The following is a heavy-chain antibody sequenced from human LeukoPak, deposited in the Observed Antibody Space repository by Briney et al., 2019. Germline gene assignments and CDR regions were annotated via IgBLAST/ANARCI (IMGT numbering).Heavy chain of an antibody. CDR2: INWNICNI. V-gene: IGHV3-9*03. CDR1: GFTFDDYA. J-gene: IGHJ4*02. D-gene: IGHD6-19*01. Sequence: GLSLRLSCAASGFTFDDYAMHWVRQTPGKGLEWVSAINWNICNIGYADSVKGRFTISRDNAKNSLYLQMNSLRAEDMALYYCAKGSSACNEVFRFDNWGQGTLVTVSS. CDR3: AKGSSACNEVFRFDN.